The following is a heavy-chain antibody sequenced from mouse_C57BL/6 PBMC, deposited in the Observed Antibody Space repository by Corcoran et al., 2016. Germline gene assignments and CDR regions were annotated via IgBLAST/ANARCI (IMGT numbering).Heavy chain of an antibody. V-gene: IGHV9-3*01. CDR2: INTYSGVP. CDR3: ARWGGTAWFAY. D-gene: IGHD2-14*01. J-gene: IGHJ3*01. CDR1: GYTFTTYG. Sequence: QIQLVQSGPELKKPGETVKISCKASGYTFTTYGMSWVKQAPGKGLKWMGWINTYSGVPTYADDFKGRFAFSLETSASTAYLQINNRKNEDTATYFCARWGGTAWFAYWGQGTLVTVSA.